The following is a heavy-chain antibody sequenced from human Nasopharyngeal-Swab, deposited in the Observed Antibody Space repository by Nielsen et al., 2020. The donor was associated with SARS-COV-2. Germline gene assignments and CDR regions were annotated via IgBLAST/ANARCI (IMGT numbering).Heavy chain of an antibody. D-gene: IGHD3-10*01. V-gene: IGHV1-3*04. CDR1: GYTFTSYA. CDR3: ARDRRSGDNDAFDI. CDR2: INTGNGDT. J-gene: IGHJ3*02. Sequence: ASVKVSCKASGYTFTSYAMHWVRQAPGQWLEWVGWINTGNGDTRYSQKFQGRVTVTRDTSATTAYMELSSLRSEDTAVYYCARDRRSGDNDAFDIWGQGTMVTVSS.